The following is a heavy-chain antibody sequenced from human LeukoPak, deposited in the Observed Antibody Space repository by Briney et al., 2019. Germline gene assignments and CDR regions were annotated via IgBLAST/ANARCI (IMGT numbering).Heavy chain of an antibody. J-gene: IGHJ4*02. CDR2: IYYSGST. D-gene: IGHD5-18*01. CDR3: ARGPRGYSYGYLGY. V-gene: IGHV4-59*01. Sequence: SETLSLTCTVSGGSIGSYYWSWIRQPPGKGLEWIGYIYYSGSTNYNPSLKSRVTISVDTSKNQFSLKLSSVTAADTAVYYCARGPRGYSYGYLGYWGQGTLVTVSS. CDR1: GGSIGSYY.